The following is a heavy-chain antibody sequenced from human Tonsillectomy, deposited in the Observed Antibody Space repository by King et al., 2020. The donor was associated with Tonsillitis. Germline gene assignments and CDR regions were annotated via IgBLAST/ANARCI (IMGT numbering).Heavy chain of an antibody. V-gene: IGHV2-5*01. CDR2: IYWNDDK. D-gene: IGHD6-6*01. CDR1: GFSLSTSGVG. J-gene: IGHJ5*02. Sequence: TLQDSGHTLVKPTQTLTLTCTFSGFSLSTSGVGVGWIRQPPGKALEWLALIYWNDDKRYSPSLKSRLTMTKDTSKKQVVLTMTNMDPVDTATYDCAHRHEYSRSIWFDPWGQGTVVTVSS. CDR3: AHRHEYSRSIWFDP.